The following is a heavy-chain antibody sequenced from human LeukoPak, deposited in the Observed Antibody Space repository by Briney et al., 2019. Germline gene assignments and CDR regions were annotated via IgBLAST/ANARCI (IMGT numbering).Heavy chain of an antibody. J-gene: IGHJ4*02. V-gene: IGHV1-8*03. D-gene: IGHD4-23*01. Sequence: ASLKVSCKASGYTFTSYDINWVRQATGQGLEWMGWMNPNSGNTGYAQKFQGRVTITRNTSISTAYMELSSLRSEDTAVYYCARRVRDYGGSYYFDYWGQGTLVTVSS. CDR3: ARRVRDYGGSYYFDY. CDR1: GYTFTSYD. CDR2: MNPNSGNT.